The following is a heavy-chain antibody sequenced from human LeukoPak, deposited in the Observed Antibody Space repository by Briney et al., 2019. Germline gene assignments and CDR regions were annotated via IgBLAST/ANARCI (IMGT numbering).Heavy chain of an antibody. V-gene: IGHV3-23*01. Sequence: GGSLRLSCAASGFTFSSYAMRWVRQAPGKGLEWVSSTTDSGSRTYYADSVKGRFTISRDNSKNMLYLQMNSLRAEDTAVYYCARDIFEDSSGWLPRNWFDPWGQGTLVTVSS. D-gene: IGHD6-19*01. J-gene: IGHJ5*02. CDR3: ARDIFEDSSGWLPRNWFDP. CDR1: GFTFSSYA. CDR2: TTDSGSRT.